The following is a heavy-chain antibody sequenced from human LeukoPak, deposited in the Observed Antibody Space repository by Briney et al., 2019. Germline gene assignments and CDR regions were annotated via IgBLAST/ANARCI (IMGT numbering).Heavy chain of an antibody. V-gene: IGHV3-66*01. CDR1: GFTVSSNY. D-gene: IGHD2-15*01. CDR3: ASIYCSGGSCYSAPFDY. Sequence: GGSLRLSCAASGFTVSSNYMTWVRQAPGKGLEWVSVIYSGGSTYYADSVKGRFTISRDNAKNSLYLQLNSLRAEDTAVYYCASIYCSGGSCYSAPFDYWGQGTLVTVSS. CDR2: IYSGGST. J-gene: IGHJ4*02.